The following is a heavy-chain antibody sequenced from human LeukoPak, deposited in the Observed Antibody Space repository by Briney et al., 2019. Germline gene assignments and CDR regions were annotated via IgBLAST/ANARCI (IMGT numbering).Heavy chain of an antibody. CDR2: IYYSGST. J-gene: IGHJ5*02. Sequence: PSETLSLTCTVSGGSISSSSYCWGWIRQPPGKGLEWIGSIYYSGSTYYNPSLKSRVTISVDTSKNQFSLKLSSVTAADTAVYYCARATTVTTRSWFDPWGQGTLVTVSS. V-gene: IGHV4-39*07. CDR1: GGSISSSSYC. D-gene: IGHD4-17*01. CDR3: ARATTVTTRSWFDP.